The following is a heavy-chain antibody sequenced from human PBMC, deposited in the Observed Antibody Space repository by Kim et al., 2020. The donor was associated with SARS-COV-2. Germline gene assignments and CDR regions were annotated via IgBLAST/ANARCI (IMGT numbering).Heavy chain of an antibody. D-gene: IGHD3-10*01. CDR3: ARGLSSGSYSVPDY. J-gene: IGHJ4*02. V-gene: IGHV3-30*01. Sequence: SANSVQGRFSISRENSNNPLYLQINSLRAEDTAVYYCARGLSSGSYSVPDYWGQGTLVTVSS.